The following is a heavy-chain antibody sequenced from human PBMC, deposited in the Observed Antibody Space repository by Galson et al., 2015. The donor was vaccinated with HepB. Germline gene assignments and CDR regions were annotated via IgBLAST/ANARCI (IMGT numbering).Heavy chain of an antibody. CDR3: ATAGMGTAINF. V-gene: IGHV1-24*01. D-gene: IGHD1-14*01. Sequence: SVKVSCKVSGYTFTELSMHWVRQAPGKGLEWMGGFDPEDGETIYAQKFQGRVTMTGDTATDTPYMELSSLRSEDTALYYCATAGMGTAINFWGQGTMVTVSS. J-gene: IGHJ4*02. CDR1: GYTFTELS. CDR2: FDPEDGET.